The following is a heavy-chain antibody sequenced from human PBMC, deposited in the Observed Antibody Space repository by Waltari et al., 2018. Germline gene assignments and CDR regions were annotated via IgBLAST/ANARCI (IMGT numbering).Heavy chain of an antibody. D-gene: IGHD1-1*01. V-gene: IGHV4-61*02. Sequence: LQESGPXLVXXSQTLSXACSXSGGSVRSGPYYWNWIRQPAGKGLEWIGRISTXGSANXSPSLEGRVTXSLDVWWKNQVSLTLRSXTAADTAVXFXARXVGQWLERRFDXWGQGDXATVSS. CDR2: ISTXGSA. CDR1: GGSVRSGPYY. J-gene: IGHJ4*02. CDR3: ARXVGQWLERRFDX.